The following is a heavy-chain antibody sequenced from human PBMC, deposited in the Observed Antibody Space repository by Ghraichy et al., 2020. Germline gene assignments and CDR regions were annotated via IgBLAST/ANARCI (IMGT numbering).Heavy chain of an antibody. J-gene: IGHJ2*01. CDR1: GFNFRMFG. D-gene: IGHD3-3*01. CDR2: IWYDGSNK. CDR3: ARWRAGSRYEDWYFDL. Sequence: LFLTCAASGFNFRMFGIHWVRQAPGKGLEWVAVIWYDGSNKYYADSVQGRFTISRDNSKNTVYLQMDSLRAEDTAVYYCARWRAGSRYEDWYFDLWGLGTLVTVAS. V-gene: IGHV3-33*01.